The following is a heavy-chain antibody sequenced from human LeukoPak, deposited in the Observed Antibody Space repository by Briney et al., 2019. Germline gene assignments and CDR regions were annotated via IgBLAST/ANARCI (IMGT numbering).Heavy chain of an antibody. CDR2: IYSGGST. D-gene: IGHD5-18*01. CDR1: GFTVSSNY. CDR3: AKAEDTAMVAVCMDV. J-gene: IGHJ6*02. V-gene: IGHV3-53*04. Sequence: GGSLRLSCAASGFTVSSNYMSWVRQAPGKGLEWVSVIYSGGSTYYADSVKGRFTISRHNSKNTLYLQMNSLRAEDTAVYYCAKAEDTAMVAVCMDVWGQGTTVTVSS.